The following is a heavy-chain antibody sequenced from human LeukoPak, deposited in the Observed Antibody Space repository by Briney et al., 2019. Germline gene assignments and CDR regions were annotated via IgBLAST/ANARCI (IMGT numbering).Heavy chain of an antibody. V-gene: IGHV1-69*05. CDR2: INPIFGTA. J-gene: IGHJ5*02. D-gene: IGHD6-13*01. CDR1: GGTFSSYA. CDR3: AREGGSVIAEWGNWFDP. Sequence: SVKVSCKASGGTFSSYAISWVRQAPGQGLEWVGRINPIFGTANYAQKFQGRVTITTDESTSTAYMELSSLRSEDTAVYYCAREGGSVIAEWGNWFDPWGQGTLVTVSS.